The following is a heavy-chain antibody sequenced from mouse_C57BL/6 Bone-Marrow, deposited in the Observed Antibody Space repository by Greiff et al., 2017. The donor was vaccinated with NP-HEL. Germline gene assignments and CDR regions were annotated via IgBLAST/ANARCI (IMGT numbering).Heavy chain of an antibody. CDR1: EYAFPSHD. D-gene: IGHD2-3*01. Sequence: EVQLVESGGGLVQPGESLKLSCESNEYAFPSHDMSWVRKTPEKRLELVAAINSDGGSTYYPDTMERRFIISSDNTKKTLYLQMSRLRSEDTAMNDCARQRGDGYWYCDVWGTGTTVTVSS. CDR2: INSDGGST. J-gene: IGHJ1*03. V-gene: IGHV5-2*01. CDR3: ARQRGDGYWYCDV.